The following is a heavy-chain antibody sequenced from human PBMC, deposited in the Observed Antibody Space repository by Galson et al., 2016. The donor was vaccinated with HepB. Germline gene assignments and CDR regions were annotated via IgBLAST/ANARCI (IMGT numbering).Heavy chain of an antibody. CDR3: ARNSGRISLDRVDPLGYFDL. D-gene: IGHD3-3*02. V-gene: IGHV1-2*02. CDR1: GYTFTDYY. J-gene: IGHJ2*01. CDR2: IDPNSGGT. Sequence: SVKVSCKASGYTFTDYYMHWVRQAPGQGLEWMGWIDPNSGGTKYAQKFQGRVTMTSDTSISTAYMELSRLRADDTAVYYCARNSGRISLDRVDPLGYFDLWGRDTLVTVSS.